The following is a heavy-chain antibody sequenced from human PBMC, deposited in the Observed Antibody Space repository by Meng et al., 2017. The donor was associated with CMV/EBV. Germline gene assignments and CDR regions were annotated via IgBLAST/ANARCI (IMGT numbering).Heavy chain of an antibody. D-gene: IGHD5/OR15-5a*01. V-gene: IGHV3-23*01. CDR2: ISGSGGST. CDR1: GGSVSSGSYY. Sequence: ETLSLTCTVSGGSVSSGSYYWSWIRQPPGKGLEWVSAISGSGGSTYYADSVKGRFTISRDNSKNTLYLQMNSLRADNTAVYYCAKSTILNPRFDYWGQGTLVTVSS. CDR3: AKSTILNPRFDY. J-gene: IGHJ4*02.